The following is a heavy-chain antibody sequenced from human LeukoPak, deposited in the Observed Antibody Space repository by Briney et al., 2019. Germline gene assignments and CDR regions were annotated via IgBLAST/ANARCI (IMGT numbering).Heavy chain of an antibody. D-gene: IGHD6-13*01. Sequence: PSETLSLTCTVSGGSISSSSYYWGWIRQPPGKGLEWIGGVYYSGSTYYNPSLKSRVTISVDTSKNQFSLKLSSVTAADTAVYYCARQGGIASEYFQHWGQGTLVTVSS. CDR3: ARQGGIASEYFQH. CDR1: GGSISSSSYY. J-gene: IGHJ1*01. CDR2: VYYSGST. V-gene: IGHV4-39*01.